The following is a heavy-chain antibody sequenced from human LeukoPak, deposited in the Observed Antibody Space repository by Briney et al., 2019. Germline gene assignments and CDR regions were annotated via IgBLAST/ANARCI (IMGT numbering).Heavy chain of an antibody. D-gene: IGHD6-6*01. CDR1: GFTFSDYY. V-gene: IGHV3-11*06. CDR2: ISSSSSYI. Sequence: GGSLRLSCAVSGFTFSDYYMNWIRQAPGKGLEWVSYISSSSSYIYYADSVKGRFTISRDNAKNSLYLQMNSLRAEDTAVYYCARAIAAGGDNWFDPWGQGTLVTVSS. CDR3: ARAIAAGGDNWFDP. J-gene: IGHJ5*02.